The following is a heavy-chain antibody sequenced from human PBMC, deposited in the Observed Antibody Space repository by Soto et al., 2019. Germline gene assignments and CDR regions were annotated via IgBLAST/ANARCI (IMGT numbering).Heavy chain of an antibody. CDR2: LYHGDSDT. CDR1: GCSFTGHW. D-gene: IGHD1-20*01. V-gene: IGHV5-51*01. J-gene: IGHJ4*02. CDR3: DSGITGISHPYNFDL. Sequence: GVSLKISCQGSGCSFTGHWIGWVRQMSRDGLDGTGILYHGDSDTRYSTYFQGQVTISVDKSLSTAYLQWSSPKASDTALYYCDSGITGISHPYNFDLRGQGTLVTVS.